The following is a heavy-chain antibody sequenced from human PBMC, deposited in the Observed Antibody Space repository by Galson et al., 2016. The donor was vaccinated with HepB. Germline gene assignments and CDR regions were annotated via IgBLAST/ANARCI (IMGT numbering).Heavy chain of an antibody. D-gene: IGHD5-12*01. CDR3: ARDALLDGYSGYEGAFDI. V-gene: IGHV1-46*01. Sequence: SVKVSCKASGYTFTRFFIHWVQQVPGQGLEWMGIVDPAGLTTEYAQRFQDRLTMTGDTSTSTVHMELSGLTSADTAMYYCARDALLDGYSGYEGAFDIWGHGTMVTVSS. CDR1: GYTFTRFF. J-gene: IGHJ3*02. CDR2: VDPAGLTT.